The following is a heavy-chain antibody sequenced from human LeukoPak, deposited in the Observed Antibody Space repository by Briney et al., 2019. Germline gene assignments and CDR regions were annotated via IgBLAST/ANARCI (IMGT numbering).Heavy chain of an antibody. CDR2: IDASGSDT. V-gene: IGHV3-23*01. D-gene: IGHD1-14*01. J-gene: IGHJ4*02. CDR3: ADYRKPQGLDY. CDR1: EFPFSVYA. Sequence: GSLRLSCEVSEFPFSVYAMAWAPKAPGQGREGVSAIDASGSDTYYTDSVKGRFTISRDNSKNTVYLQMNSLRVEDTAVYYCADYRKPQGLDYWGQGTLVTVSS.